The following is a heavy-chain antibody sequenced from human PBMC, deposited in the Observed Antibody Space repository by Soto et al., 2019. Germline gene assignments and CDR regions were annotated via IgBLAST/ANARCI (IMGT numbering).Heavy chain of an antibody. V-gene: IGHV4-34*01. CDR2: INHSGRT. J-gene: IGHJ4*02. Sequence: SETLSLTCAVYGGSFSGYYWSWIRQPPGKGLEWIGEINHSGRTTYNPSLKSRGTISVDTSKNQFSLKLSSVTAADTAVYYCARIGSTMVRGVNRKGLDYWGQGTLVTVSS. D-gene: IGHD3-10*01. CDR1: GGSFSGYY. CDR3: ARIGSTMVRGVNRKGLDY.